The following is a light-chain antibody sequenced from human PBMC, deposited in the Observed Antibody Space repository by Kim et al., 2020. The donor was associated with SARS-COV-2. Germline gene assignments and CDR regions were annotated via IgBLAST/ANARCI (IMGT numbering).Light chain of an antibody. CDR3: QHLNSYPLT. J-gene: IGKJ4*01. V-gene: IGKV1-9*01. CDR1: QGISTY. CDR2: SAS. Sequence: DIQLTQSPSFLSASVGDRVTITCRASQGISTYLAWFHQKPGKAPNLLIYSASTLQSGVPSRFSGSGSGTEFTLTITSLQPEDSATYYCQHLNSYPLTFGEGTKVDIK.